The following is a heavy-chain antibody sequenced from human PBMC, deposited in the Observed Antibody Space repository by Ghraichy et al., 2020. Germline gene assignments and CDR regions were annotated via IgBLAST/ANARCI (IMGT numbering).Heavy chain of an antibody. J-gene: IGHJ4*02. CDR1: GFIFSTYW. CDR2: IKQDGSVQ. Sequence: GGSLRLSCAASGFIFSTYWMSWVRQAPGKGLEWVANIKQDGSVQYYVDSVKGRFTISRDDAKNALYLQMNNLRADDTAFYYCARKYTGTYYSLFDYWGQGTLITVSS. D-gene: IGHD1-26*01. CDR3: ARKYTGTYYSLFDY. V-gene: IGHV3-7*03.